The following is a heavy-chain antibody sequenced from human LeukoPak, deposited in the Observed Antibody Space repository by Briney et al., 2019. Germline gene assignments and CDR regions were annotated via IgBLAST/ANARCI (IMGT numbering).Heavy chain of an antibody. D-gene: IGHD3-22*01. Sequence: PGGSLRLSCAASGFTFSSYSMNWVRQAPGKGLEWVSSISSSSSYIYYADSVKGRFTISRDNAKNTLYLQMNSLRAEDTAVYYCAKDFPTMIVVVTTPDAFDIWGQGTMVTVSS. CDR3: AKDFPTMIVVVTTPDAFDI. CDR1: GFTFSSYS. V-gene: IGHV3-21*04. J-gene: IGHJ3*02. CDR2: ISSSSSYI.